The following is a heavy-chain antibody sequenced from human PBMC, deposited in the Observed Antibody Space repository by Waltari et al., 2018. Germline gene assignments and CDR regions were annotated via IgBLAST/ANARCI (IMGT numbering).Heavy chain of an antibody. CDR2: ISSGAGRIT. J-gene: IGHJ6*02. CDR3: ARAGAMDV. V-gene: IGHV3-11*01. CDR1: GFTFSDYY. Sequence: QVQLVESGGGLVKPGGSLRLSCEASGFTFSDYYMNWIRQAPGKGRECVSDISSGAGRITSYADSVKGRFTISRDNTRNSLYLQMNSLRAEDTAVYYCARAGAMDVWGQGTTVTVSS.